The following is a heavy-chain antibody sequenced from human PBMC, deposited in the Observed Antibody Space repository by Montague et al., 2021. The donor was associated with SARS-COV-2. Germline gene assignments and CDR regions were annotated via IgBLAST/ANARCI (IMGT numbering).Heavy chain of an antibody. D-gene: IGHD6-6*01. Sequence: SETLSLTCAVSGGSITGFSWSWVRQPAGKGLERIGRVTTSWTTNYSPSHRSRVTMSVDTYKNQFPLNLNSVAAADTAIYYCARTPTRPLSLDSWGQGTLVTVSS. J-gene: IGHJ4*02. CDR3: ARTPTRPLSLDS. V-gene: IGHV4-4*07. CDR1: GGSITGFS. CDR2: VTTSWTT.